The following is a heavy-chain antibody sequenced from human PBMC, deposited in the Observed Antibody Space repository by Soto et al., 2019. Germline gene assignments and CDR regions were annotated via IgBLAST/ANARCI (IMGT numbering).Heavy chain of an antibody. Sequence: SETLSLTCTVSGGSISSYYWSWFRQPPGKGLEWIGYIYYSGSTNYNPSLKSRVTISVDTSKNQFSLKLSSVTAADTAVYYCARDTVTRIIDYWGQGTLVTVSS. CDR3: ARDTVTRIIDY. CDR1: GGSISSYY. J-gene: IGHJ4*02. D-gene: IGHD4-17*01. V-gene: IGHV4-59*01. CDR2: IYYSGST.